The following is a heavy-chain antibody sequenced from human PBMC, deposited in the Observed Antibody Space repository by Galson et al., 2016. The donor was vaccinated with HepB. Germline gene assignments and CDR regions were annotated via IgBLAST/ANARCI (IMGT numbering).Heavy chain of an antibody. J-gene: IGHJ4*02. Sequence: SLRLSCAASGFTFSMYWMSWVRQAPGKGLEWVVNIKQSGSEKYYVESVRGRFTISRDNAKNSLFLQMNSLRAEDTAVYYCARDRRGSGWYVDYWGQGTLVTVSS. D-gene: IGHD6-19*01. CDR1: GFTFSMYW. V-gene: IGHV3-7*01. CDR3: ARDRRGSGWYVDY. CDR2: IKQSGSEK.